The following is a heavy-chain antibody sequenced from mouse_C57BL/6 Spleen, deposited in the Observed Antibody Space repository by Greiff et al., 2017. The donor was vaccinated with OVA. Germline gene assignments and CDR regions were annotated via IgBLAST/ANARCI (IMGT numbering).Heavy chain of an antibody. CDR2: LDPSDSYT. J-gene: IGHJ1*03. CDR1: GYTFTSYW. CDR3: ARRGFGKYFDV. D-gene: IGHD3-2*02. Sequence: QVQLQQPGAELVMPGASVKLSCKASGYTFTSYWMHWVKQRPGQGLEWIGELDPSDSYTNYNQKFKGKSTLTVDKSSSTAYMQLSSLTSEDSAVYYCARRGFGKYFDVWGTGTTVTVSS. V-gene: IGHV1-69*01.